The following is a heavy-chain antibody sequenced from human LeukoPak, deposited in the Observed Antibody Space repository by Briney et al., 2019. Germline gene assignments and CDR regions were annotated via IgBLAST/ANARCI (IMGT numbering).Heavy chain of an antibody. D-gene: IGHD6-13*01. CDR3: ARVYYSNSYDYWYFDL. V-gene: IGHV4-61*01. J-gene: IGHJ2*01. CDR2: IFYSGST. Sequence: SETLSLTCTVSGYSISSGYYWSWIRQPPGKGLEWIEYIFYSGSTNYNPSLKSRVTISVDTSKNQFSLKLSSVTAADTAVYYCARVYYSNSYDYWYFDLWGRGTLVTVSS. CDR1: GYSISSGYY.